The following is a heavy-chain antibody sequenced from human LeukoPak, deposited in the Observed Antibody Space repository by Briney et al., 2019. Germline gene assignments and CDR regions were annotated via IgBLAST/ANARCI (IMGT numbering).Heavy chain of an antibody. CDR3: AREVPGRYFDWSTTNYFDY. D-gene: IGHD3-9*01. Sequence: ASVTVSCKASGYTFTGYYMHWVRQAPGQGLEWMGRINPNNGATNYAQKLQGRVTITGDTSISTAYMELSSLRSEDTAVYYCAREVPGRYFDWSTTNYFDYWGQGTLVTVSS. J-gene: IGHJ4*02. V-gene: IGHV1-2*06. CDR2: INPNNGAT. CDR1: GYTFTGYY.